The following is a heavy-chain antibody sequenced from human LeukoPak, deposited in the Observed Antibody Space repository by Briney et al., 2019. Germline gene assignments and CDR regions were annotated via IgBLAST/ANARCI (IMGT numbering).Heavy chain of an antibody. Sequence: GGSLRLSCAASGFTFSSYAMHWVRQAPGKGLEWVAVISYDGSNKYYADSVKGRFTISRDNSKNTLYLLMNSLRAEDTAVYYCARDRPITKVFWGLPHDAFDIWGQGTMVTVSS. CDR1: GFTFSSYA. J-gene: IGHJ3*02. D-gene: IGHD3-16*01. CDR3: ARDRPITKVFWGLPHDAFDI. V-gene: IGHV3-30-3*01. CDR2: ISYDGSNK.